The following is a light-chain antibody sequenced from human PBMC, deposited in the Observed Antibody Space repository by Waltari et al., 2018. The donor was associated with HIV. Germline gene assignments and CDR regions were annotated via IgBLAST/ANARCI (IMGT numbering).Light chain of an antibody. CDR2: EVN. V-gene: IGLV2-8*01. Sequence: QSALTQPPSASGSPGQSVTISCTGTSSDIGGYNYVSWYQQHPGKAPKLMIYEVNERPSGVPDRFSGCKSGNTASLTVFGLQAEDEADYYCSSYAGSNNYVFGTGTKVTVL. CDR3: SSYAGSNNYV. J-gene: IGLJ1*01. CDR1: SSDIGGYNY.